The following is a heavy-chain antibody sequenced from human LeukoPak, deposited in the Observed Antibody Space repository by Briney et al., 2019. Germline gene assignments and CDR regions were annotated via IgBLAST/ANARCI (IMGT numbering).Heavy chain of an antibody. Sequence: GGSLRLSCAASGVTFSDYYMSWIRQAPGKGLEWVSYISSSGSTIYNADSVKGRFTIPRDNAKNPLYLQMNSLRAEDTAVYYCARDLTDGWVDYWGQGTLVTVSS. CDR1: GVTFSDYY. D-gene: IGHD6-19*01. V-gene: IGHV3-11*01. CDR2: ISSSGSTI. CDR3: ARDLTDGWVDY. J-gene: IGHJ4*02.